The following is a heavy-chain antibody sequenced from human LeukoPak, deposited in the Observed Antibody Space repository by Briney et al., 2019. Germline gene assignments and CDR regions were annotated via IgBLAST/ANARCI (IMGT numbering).Heavy chain of an antibody. Sequence: SVKVSFKASGGTFSSYAISWVRQAPGQGLEWMVGIIPMFGTANYAQKFQGRVTITADESTSTAYMELSSLRSEDTAVYYCASAGDDFSLQPAFDIWGQGTMVTVSS. CDR2: IIPMFGTA. CDR1: GGTFSSYA. D-gene: IGHD3-3*01. V-gene: IGHV1-69*01. CDR3: ASAGDDFSLQPAFDI. J-gene: IGHJ3*02.